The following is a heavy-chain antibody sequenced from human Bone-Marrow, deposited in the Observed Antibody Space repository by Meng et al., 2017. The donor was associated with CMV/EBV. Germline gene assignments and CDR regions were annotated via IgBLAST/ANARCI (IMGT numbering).Heavy chain of an antibody. Sequence: SVKVSCKASGGTFSSYAISWVRQAPGQGLEWMGGIIPIFGTANYAQKFQGRVTITTDESTSTAYMELRSLRSDDTAVYYCARDESWWSFDDWGQGTLVTVSS. CDR2: IIPIFGTA. V-gene: IGHV1-69*05. CDR3: ARDESWWSFDD. D-gene: IGHD2-8*02. J-gene: IGHJ4*02. CDR1: GGTFSSYA.